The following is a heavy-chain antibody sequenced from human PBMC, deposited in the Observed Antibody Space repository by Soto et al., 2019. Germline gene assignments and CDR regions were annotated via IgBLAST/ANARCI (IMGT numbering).Heavy chain of an antibody. CDR1: GFTFSSYG. J-gene: IGHJ4*02. Sequence: GGSLRLSCAASGFTFSSYGMHWVRQAPGKGLEWVAVISYDGGNKYYADSVKGRFTISRDNSKNTLYLQMNSLRAEGTAVYYCASQPGYSSSWRIDYWGQGTLVTSPQ. CDR3: ASQPGYSSSWRIDY. CDR2: ISYDGGNK. D-gene: IGHD6-13*01. V-gene: IGHV3-30*03.